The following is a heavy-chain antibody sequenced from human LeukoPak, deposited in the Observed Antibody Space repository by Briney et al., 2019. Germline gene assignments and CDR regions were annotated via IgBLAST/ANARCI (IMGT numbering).Heavy chain of an antibody. CDR1: GFTFSSHY. J-gene: IGHJ6*02. D-gene: IGHD3-16*02. Sequence: HPGGSLRLSCAASGFTFSSHYMHWVRRAPGKGLEYVSAISGNGDNTHYANSVKGRFTISRDNSKNTMYLQMGSLRAEDMAVYYCARAYDYVWGSYRYDYYYYGMDVWGQGTTVTVSS. V-gene: IGHV3-64*01. CDR2: ISGNGDNT. CDR3: ARAYDYVWGSYRYDYYYYGMDV.